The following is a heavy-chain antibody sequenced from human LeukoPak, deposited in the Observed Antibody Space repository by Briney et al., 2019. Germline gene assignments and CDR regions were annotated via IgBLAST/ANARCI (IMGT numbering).Heavy chain of an antibody. CDR1: GGSISSNSYY. Sequence: KTSETLSLTCTVSGGSISSNSYYWGWIRQPPGKGLEWIGSIHYSGSTNYNPSLKSRVAMSVDTSKNQFSLKLSSVTAADTAVYYCARPRYCSSTSCYPQGGWFDPWGQGTLVTVSS. D-gene: IGHD2-2*01. CDR3: ARPRYCSSTSCYPQGGWFDP. J-gene: IGHJ5*02. CDR2: IHYSGST. V-gene: IGHV4-39*01.